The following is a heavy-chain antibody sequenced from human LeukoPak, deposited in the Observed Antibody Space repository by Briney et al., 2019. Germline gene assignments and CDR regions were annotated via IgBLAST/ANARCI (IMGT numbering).Heavy chain of an antibody. CDR2: ISVRSNYI. CDR1: GYTFSSYS. D-gene: IGHD3-22*01. J-gene: IGHJ4*02. Sequence: GGSLRLSCAASGYTFSSYSINWVRQAPGKGMEWVSSISVRSNYIYYADSVRGRFSISRDDARDSLYLQMNSLRAEDTAVYYCVRLRRNSDTSGFYYYYDYWGQGTLVTVSS. CDR3: VRLRRNSDTSGFYYYYDY. V-gene: IGHV3-21*01.